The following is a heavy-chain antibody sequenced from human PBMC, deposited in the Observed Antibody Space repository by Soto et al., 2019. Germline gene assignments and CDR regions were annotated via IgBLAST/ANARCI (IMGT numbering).Heavy chain of an antibody. D-gene: IGHD6-6*01. Sequence: GASVKVSCKASGYTFTSYGISWVRQAPGQGLEWMGWISAYNGNTNYAQKLQGRVTMTTDTSTSTAYMELRSLRSDDTAVYYCARGILYSSSSYYYYGMDVWGQGTPVTVSS. CDR3: ARGILYSSSSYYYYGMDV. CDR2: ISAYNGNT. J-gene: IGHJ6*02. V-gene: IGHV1-18*01. CDR1: GYTFTSYG.